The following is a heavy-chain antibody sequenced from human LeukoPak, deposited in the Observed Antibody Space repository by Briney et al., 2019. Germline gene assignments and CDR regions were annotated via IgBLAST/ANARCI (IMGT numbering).Heavy chain of an antibody. V-gene: IGHV4-31*03. D-gene: IGHD4-17*01. CDR1: GVSISSGGYY. Sequence: SETLSLTCTVSGVSISSGGYYWSWIRQHPGKGLEWIGYIYYSGSTYYNPSLKSRVTISVDTSKNQFSLKLSSVTAADTAVYYCARDSRRGDYDYWGQGTLVTVSS. CDR3: ARDSRRGDYDY. CDR2: IYYSGST. J-gene: IGHJ4*02.